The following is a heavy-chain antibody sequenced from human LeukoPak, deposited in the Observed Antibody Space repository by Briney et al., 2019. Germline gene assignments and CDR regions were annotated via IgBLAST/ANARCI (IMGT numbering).Heavy chain of an antibody. CDR1: GYSFTSYW. CDR3: ARLRYYDSSGPTSGFDY. V-gene: IGHV5-51*01. Sequence: GESLKISCKGSGYSFTSYWIGWVRQMPGKGLEWMGIVYPDDSETRYSPSFQGQVTISADKSISTAYLQWSSLKASDTAMYYCARLRYYDSSGPTSGFDYWGQGTLVTVSS. J-gene: IGHJ4*02. CDR2: VYPDDSET. D-gene: IGHD3-22*01.